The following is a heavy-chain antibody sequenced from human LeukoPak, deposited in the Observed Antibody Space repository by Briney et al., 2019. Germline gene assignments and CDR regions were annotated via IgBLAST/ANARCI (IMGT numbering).Heavy chain of an antibody. CDR2: IYPGDSDT. Sequence: GESLKISCKGSGYSFTSYWIGWVRQMPGKGLEWMGIIYPGDSDTRYSPSLQGQVTISADKSISTAYLQWGSLKASDTAMYYCARREENYYGSGSYYYWGQGTLVTVSS. J-gene: IGHJ4*02. D-gene: IGHD3-10*01. CDR1: GYSFTSYW. CDR3: ARREENYYGSGSYYY. V-gene: IGHV5-51*01.